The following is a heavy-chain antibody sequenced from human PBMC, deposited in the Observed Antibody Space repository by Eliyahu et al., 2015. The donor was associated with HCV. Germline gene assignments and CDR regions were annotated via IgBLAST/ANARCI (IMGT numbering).Heavy chain of an antibody. CDR2: ISGSSNYI. CDR3: ARPPREIFIHGGGLDV. CDR1: GFTFSSWS. V-gene: IGHV3-21*01. D-gene: IGHD3-16*01. Sequence: EVQLVESGGGLVKPGGSLRLSCAASGFTFSSWSMTWVRQAPGKGLEWVSAISGSSNYIYYADSVKGRFTISRDNARNSLFLQMDSLRAEDTAVYYCARPPREIFIHGGGLDVWGQGTTVTVSS. J-gene: IGHJ6*02.